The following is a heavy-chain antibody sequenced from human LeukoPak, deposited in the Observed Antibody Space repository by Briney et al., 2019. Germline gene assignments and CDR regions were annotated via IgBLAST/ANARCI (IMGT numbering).Heavy chain of an antibody. Sequence: PGGSLRLSCTASGFTFGDYAMSWFRQAPGKGLEWVGFIRSKAYGGTTEYAASVKGRFTIPRDDSKSIAYLQMNSLKTEDTAVYYCTREVAARPGGFDYWGQGTLVTVSS. CDR3: TREVAARPGGFDY. J-gene: IGHJ4*02. V-gene: IGHV3-49*03. CDR2: IRSKAYGGTT. D-gene: IGHD6-6*01. CDR1: GFTFGDYA.